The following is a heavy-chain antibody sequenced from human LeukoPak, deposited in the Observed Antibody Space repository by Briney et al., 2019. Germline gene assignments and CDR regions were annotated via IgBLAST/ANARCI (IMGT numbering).Heavy chain of an antibody. CDR1: GYTFTSYY. D-gene: IGHD3-22*01. V-gene: IGHV1-46*01. CDR2: INPSGGST. CDR3: ARAPYYYDSSGKPGRAYFDY. J-gene: IGHJ4*02. Sequence: GASVKVSCKASGYTFTSYYMHWVRQAPGRGLEWMGIINPSGGSTSYAQKFQGRVTMTRDTSTSTVYMELSSLRSEDTAVYYCARAPYYYDSSGKPGRAYFDYWGQGTLVTVSS.